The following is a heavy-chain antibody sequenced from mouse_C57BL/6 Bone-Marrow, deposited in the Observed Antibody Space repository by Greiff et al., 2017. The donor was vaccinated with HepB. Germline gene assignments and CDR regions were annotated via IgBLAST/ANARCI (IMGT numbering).Heavy chain of an antibody. CDR1: GYSFTSYY. CDR3: ARWVYGSSFYAMDY. J-gene: IGHJ4*01. V-gene: IGHV1-66*01. CDR2: IYPGSGNT. Sequence: QVHVKQSGPELVKPGASVKISCKASGYSFTSYYIHWVKQRPGQGLEWIGWIYPGSGNTKYNEKFKGKATLTADTSSSTAYMQLSSLTSEDSAVYYCARWVYGSSFYAMDYWGQGTSVTVSS. D-gene: IGHD1-1*01.